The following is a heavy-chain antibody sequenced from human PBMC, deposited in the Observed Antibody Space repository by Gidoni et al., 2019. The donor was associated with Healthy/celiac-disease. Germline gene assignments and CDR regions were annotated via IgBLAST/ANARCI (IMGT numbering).Heavy chain of an antibody. V-gene: IGHV1-69*01. J-gene: IGHJ3*02. CDR3: ARGLKRLRGGRDAFDI. D-gene: IGHD4-17*01. CDR1: GGTFSSYA. Sequence: HVQLVQTGAEVKKPGSSVQVSCKASGGTFSSYAISWVRQAPGQGLEWMGGISPIFGTANYAQTFKGRVTMTADESTSTAYRELSSRRSEDTAVDDCARGLKRLRGGRDAFDIWGQGTMVTVSS. CDR2: ISPIFGTA.